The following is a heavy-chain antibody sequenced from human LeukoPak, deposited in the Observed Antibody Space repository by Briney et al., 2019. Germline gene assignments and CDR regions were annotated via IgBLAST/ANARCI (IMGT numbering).Heavy chain of an antibody. V-gene: IGHV4-59*13. CDR3: ARGRPDPQNSDYWDY. D-gene: IGHD3-22*01. J-gene: IGHJ4*02. CDR1: RGSISTYY. CDR2: IHYTGRT. Sequence: PSETLSLTCTISRGSISTYYWSWIRQTPGTTLEWIGNIHYTGRTRYNPSLESRVTMSLDTPKNEFSLRLTSMTAADSAVYYCARGRPDPQNSDYWDYWGQRILVTVSS.